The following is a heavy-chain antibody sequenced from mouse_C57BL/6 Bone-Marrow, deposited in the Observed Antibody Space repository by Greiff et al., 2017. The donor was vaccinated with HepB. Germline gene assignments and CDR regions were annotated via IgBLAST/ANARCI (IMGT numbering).Heavy chain of an antibody. Sequence: EVQRVESGGGLVKPGGTLNLTCAASGFTFSSYAMSWVRQTPEKRLEWVATISDGGSNTYYPDNVKGRFTISRDNAKNNLYLQMSHLKSDDTAMCYSARDDGYYWYFDVWGTGTTVTVSS. D-gene: IGHD2-3*01. CDR3: ARDDGYYWYFDV. CDR1: GFTFSSYA. V-gene: IGHV5-4*01. CDR2: ISDGGSNT. J-gene: IGHJ1*03.